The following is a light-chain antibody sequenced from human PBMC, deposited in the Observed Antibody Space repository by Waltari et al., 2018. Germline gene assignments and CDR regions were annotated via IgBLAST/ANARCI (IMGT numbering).Light chain of an antibody. CDR2: KDT. J-gene: IGLJ3*02. Sequence: SFELTQTSSLSVSPGQTVRITCSGDVLATKYDRWFQQKPGQAPILIISKDTERPSGIPERFSGSSSGTTVTLTISGAQVEDEADYYCYSAADNDLGVFGGGTKLTVL. V-gene: IGLV3-27*01. CDR3: YSAADNDLGV. CDR1: VLATKY.